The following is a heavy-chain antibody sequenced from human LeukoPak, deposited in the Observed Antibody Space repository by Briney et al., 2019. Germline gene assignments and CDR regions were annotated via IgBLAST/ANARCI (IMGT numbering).Heavy chain of an antibody. CDR2: IANAGKDK. J-gene: IGHJ4*02. Sequence: GRSLRLSCAASGFTFSRYGLHWVRQAPGKGLEWVAVIANAGKDKKYADSVKGRLTISRDNSKSTLYLQMNSLRAEDTAVYYCAKDQQVGAAAYYFDSWGQGTLVTVSS. CDR3: AKDQQVGAAAYYFDS. V-gene: IGHV3-30*18. CDR1: GFTFSRYG. D-gene: IGHD6-13*01.